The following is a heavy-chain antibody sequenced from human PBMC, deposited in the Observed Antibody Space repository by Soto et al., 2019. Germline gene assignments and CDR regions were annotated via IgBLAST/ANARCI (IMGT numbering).Heavy chain of an antibody. Sequence: GTPAEICCKSSGDTVNISAVAWVRQTPGEGLEWMGGIIPIFGTANYAQKFQGRVTITADESTSTAYMELSSLRSEDTAVYYCARDRIAARDYYYYGMDVWGQGATVTVSS. CDR2: IIPIFGTA. CDR1: GDTVNISA. D-gene: IGHD6-6*01. V-gene: IGHV1-69*13. CDR3: ARDRIAARDYYYYGMDV. J-gene: IGHJ6*02.